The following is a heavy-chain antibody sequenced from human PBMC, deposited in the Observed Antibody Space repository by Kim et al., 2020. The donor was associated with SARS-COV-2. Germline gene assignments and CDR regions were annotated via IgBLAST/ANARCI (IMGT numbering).Heavy chain of an antibody. D-gene: IGHD4-17*01. CDR1: GFTFTNFV. CDR3: AKSLRSEGFDYGYSDFENVFAFDV. V-gene: IGHV3-23*01. J-gene: IGHJ3*01. Sequence: GGSLRLSCVASGFTFTNFVMTWIRQAPGKGLELVATISTGGLSTYDADSVKGRFTISRDNSWDTLYLQMSNLRAEDTAMYYCAKSLRSEGFDYGYSDFENVFAFDVWGHGTMVVVSS. CDR2: ISTGGLST.